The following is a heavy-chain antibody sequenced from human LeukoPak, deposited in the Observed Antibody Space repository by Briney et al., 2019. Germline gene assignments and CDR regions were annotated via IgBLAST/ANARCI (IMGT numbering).Heavy chain of an antibody. CDR1: GGSFSSHY. CDR3: ARGLRQGSAWSWGPKEKSSQYLDV. V-gene: IGHV4-34*01. J-gene: IGHJ6*04. CDR2: INPRGST. Sequence: PSETLSLTCGVSGGSFSSHYWTWIRQPPGKGLEWIGEINPRGSTNYNPSLESRVPVSADTSRNQLSLSLTSVTAADSAVYFCARGLRQGSAWSWGPKEKSSQYLDVWGTGTTVIVSS. D-gene: IGHD6-19*01.